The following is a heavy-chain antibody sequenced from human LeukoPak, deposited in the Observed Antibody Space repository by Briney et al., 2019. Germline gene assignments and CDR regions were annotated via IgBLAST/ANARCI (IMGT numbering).Heavy chain of an antibody. Sequence: GGSLRLSCAASGFTFSSYWMTWVRQAPGKGLESVASIKQDGSEKYYVDSVKGRFTISRDNAKNSLHLQMNSLRAEDTAVYYCAKDRGYSSGWYIWGPGDYWGQGTLVTVSS. V-gene: IGHV3-7*01. CDR3: AKDRGYSSGWYIWGPGDY. D-gene: IGHD6-19*01. CDR2: IKQDGSEK. J-gene: IGHJ4*02. CDR1: GFTFSSYW.